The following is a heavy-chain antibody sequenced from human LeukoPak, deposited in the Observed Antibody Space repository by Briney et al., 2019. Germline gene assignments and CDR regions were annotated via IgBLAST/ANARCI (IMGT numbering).Heavy chain of an antibody. J-gene: IGHJ6*02. CDR1: GFTFSSYG. D-gene: IGHD6-19*01. CDR2: ISYDGSNK. Sequence: PGGSLRLSCAASGFTFSSYGTHWVRQAPGKGLEWVAVISYDGSNKYYADSVKGRFTISRDNSKNTLYLQMNSLRAEDTAVYYCAKDGQWLANYYYYYGMDVWGQGTTVTVSS. CDR3: AKDGQWLANYYYYYGMDV. V-gene: IGHV3-30*18.